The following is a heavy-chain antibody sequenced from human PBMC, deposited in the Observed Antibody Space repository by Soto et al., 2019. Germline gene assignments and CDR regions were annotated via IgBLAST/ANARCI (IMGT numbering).Heavy chain of an antibody. CDR2: INSDGSST. CDR3: ARGRGGLERRSDAFDI. CDR1: GFTFSSYW. V-gene: IGHV3-74*01. Sequence: EVQLVESGGGLVQPGGSPRLSCAASGFTFSSYWMHWVRQAPGKGLVWVSRINSDGSSTSYADSVKGRFTISRDNAKNTLYLQMNSLRAEDSAVYYCARGRGGLERRSDAFDIWGQGTMVTVSS. J-gene: IGHJ3*02. D-gene: IGHD1-1*01.